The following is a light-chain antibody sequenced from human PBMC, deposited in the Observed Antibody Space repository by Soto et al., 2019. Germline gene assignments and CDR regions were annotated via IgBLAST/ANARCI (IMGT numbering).Light chain of an antibody. J-gene: IGKJ5*01. CDR2: GAS. CDR3: HQYGSSPPIT. Sequence: EIVLTQSPGTLSLSPGERATLSCSASQSVRDRYLAWYQLQSGQAPRLLISGASSRAAGIPDRFSGSGSGTDFTLTISRLEPEDFAVYYCHQYGSSPPITFGQGTRLEN. V-gene: IGKV3-20*01. CDR1: QSVRDRY.